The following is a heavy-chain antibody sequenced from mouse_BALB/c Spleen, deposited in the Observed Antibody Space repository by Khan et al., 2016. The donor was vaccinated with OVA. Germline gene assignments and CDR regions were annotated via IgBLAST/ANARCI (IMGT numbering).Heavy chain of an antibody. V-gene: IGHV2-2*02. CDR1: GFSLTNYG. D-gene: IGHD1-1*02. CDR3: ARNRNGYFDY. Sequence: QVQLQQSGPGLVQPSQSLSITCTVSGFSLTNYGVHWVRQSPGKGLEWLGVIWSSGITDYNATFISRLSISRDISKSQVFFKMNSLQANDTATYYCARNRNGYFDYWGQGTTLTVSS. CDR2: IWSSGIT. J-gene: IGHJ2*01.